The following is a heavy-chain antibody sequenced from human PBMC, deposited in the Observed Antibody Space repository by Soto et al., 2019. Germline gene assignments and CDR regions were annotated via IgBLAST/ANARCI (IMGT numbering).Heavy chain of an antibody. D-gene: IGHD2-15*01. CDR2: IWYDGSNK. V-gene: IGHV3-33*01. Sequence: QVQLVESGGGVVQPGRSLRLSCAASGFTFSSYGMHWVRQAPGKGLEWVAVIWYDGSNKYYADSVKGRFTISRDNSKNTLYLQMNSLRAEYTAVYYCARDQAYCSGGSCYSDPQYYFDYWGQGTLVTVSS. J-gene: IGHJ4*02. CDR3: ARDQAYCSGGSCYSDPQYYFDY. CDR1: GFTFSSYG.